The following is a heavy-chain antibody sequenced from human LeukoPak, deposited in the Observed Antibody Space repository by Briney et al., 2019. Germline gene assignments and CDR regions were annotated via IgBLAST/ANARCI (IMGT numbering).Heavy chain of an antibody. V-gene: IGHV4-59*01. CDR2: IYYSGST. J-gene: IGHJ4*02. CDR3: ARDAPESSSWYGTANYYFDY. CDR1: GGSISSYY. D-gene: IGHD6-13*01. Sequence: SETLSLTCTVSGGSISSYYWSWLRQPPGKGLEWIGYIYYSGSTNYNPSLKSRVTISVDTSKNQFSLKLSSVTAADTAVYYCARDAPESSSWYGTANYYFDYWGQGTLVTVSS.